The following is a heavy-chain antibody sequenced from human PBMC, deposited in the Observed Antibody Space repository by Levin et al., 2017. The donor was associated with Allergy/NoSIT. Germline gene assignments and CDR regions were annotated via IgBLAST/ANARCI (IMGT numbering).Heavy chain of an antibody. CDR2: IYRSGDT. CDR1: GGSISTDNW. V-gene: IGHV4-4*02. J-gene: IGHJ4*02. CDR3: ATVEDVFCAGVSCSYSFDY. Sequence: SETLSLTCAVSGGSISTDNWWSCIRQPPGKGLAWIGEIYRSGDTNHNPSLRSRVTMSVDKSKNHFSLKLSSVTAADTAVYYCATVEDVFCAGVSCSYSFDYWGQGALVTVSS. D-gene: IGHD3-9*01.